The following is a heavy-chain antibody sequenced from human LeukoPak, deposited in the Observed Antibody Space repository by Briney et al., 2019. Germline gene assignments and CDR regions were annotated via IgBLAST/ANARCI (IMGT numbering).Heavy chain of an antibody. J-gene: IGHJ4*02. D-gene: IGHD5-12*01. CDR1: GGTFSSYA. Sequence: ASVKVSCKASGGTFSSYAISWVRQAPGQGLEWMGRIIPILGIANYAQKFQGRVTITAHKSTSTAYMELSSLRSEDTAVYYCARSGYSGYDRAFPFDYWGQGTLVTVSS. CDR3: ARSGYSGYDRAFPFDY. CDR2: IIPILGIA. V-gene: IGHV1-69*04.